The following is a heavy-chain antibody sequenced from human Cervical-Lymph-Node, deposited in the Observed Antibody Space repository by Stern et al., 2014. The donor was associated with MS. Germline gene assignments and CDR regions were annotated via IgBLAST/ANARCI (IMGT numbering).Heavy chain of an antibody. V-gene: IGHV1-69*18. D-gene: IGHD2-15*01. CDR2: IIPIMDTT. Sequence: VQLVESGAEVKKPGSSVKVSCTSSGDTFSTHAISWVRQAPGQGLERMGRIIPIMDTTDYAQKFQGRLTIDADESTNTAYMELSSLTPDDTAVYYCAREKSDCSGGSCFSSLDYWGQGTLVTVSS. CDR1: GDTFSTHA. CDR3: AREKSDCSGGSCFSSLDY. J-gene: IGHJ4*02.